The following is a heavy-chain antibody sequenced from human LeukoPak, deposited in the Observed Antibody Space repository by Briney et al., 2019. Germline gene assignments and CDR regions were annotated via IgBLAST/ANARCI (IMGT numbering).Heavy chain of an antibody. CDR2: ISYDGSNK. Sequence: SGGSLRLSCAASGFTFSSYAMHWVRQAPGKGLEWVAVISYDGSNKYYADSVKGRFTISRDNSKNTLYLQMNSLRAEDTAVYYCARTIAAADKSPFDYWGQGTLVTVSS. CDR1: GFTFSSYA. J-gene: IGHJ4*02. V-gene: IGHV3-30-3*01. CDR3: ARTIAAADKSPFDY. D-gene: IGHD6-13*01.